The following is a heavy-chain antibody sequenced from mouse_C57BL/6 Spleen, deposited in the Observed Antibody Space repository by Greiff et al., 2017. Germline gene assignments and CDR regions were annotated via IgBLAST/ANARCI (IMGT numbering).Heavy chain of an antibody. Sequence: QVQLQQSGPELVKPGASVKISCKASGYAFSSSWMNWVKQRPGKGLEWIGRIYPGDGDTNYNGKFKGKATLTADKSSRTAYMQLSSLTSEDSAVYFCAREDGSSYDYAMDYWGQGTSVTVSS. CDR2: IYPGDGDT. CDR1: GYAFSSSW. D-gene: IGHD1-1*01. J-gene: IGHJ4*01. V-gene: IGHV1-82*01. CDR3: AREDGSSYDYAMDY.